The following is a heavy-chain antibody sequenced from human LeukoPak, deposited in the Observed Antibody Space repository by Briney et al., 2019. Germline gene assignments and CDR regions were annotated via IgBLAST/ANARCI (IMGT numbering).Heavy chain of an antibody. V-gene: IGHV3-23*01. CDR1: GFTFSRHA. Sequence: PGGSLRLSCAASGFTFSRHAMSWVRQAPGKGLERVSAISGSGGSTYDADSVRGRFTISRDNSKNTLYLQMNSLRAEDTAVYYCAKVYYGSGSYDRENNWFDPWGQGTLVTVSS. J-gene: IGHJ5*02. CDR2: ISGSGGST. D-gene: IGHD3-10*01. CDR3: AKVYYGSGSYDRENNWFDP.